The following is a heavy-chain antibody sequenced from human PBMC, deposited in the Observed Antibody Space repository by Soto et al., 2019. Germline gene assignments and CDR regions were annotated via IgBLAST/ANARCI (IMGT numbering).Heavy chain of an antibody. J-gene: IGHJ4*02. D-gene: IGHD3-22*01. V-gene: IGHV4-34*01. CDR2: INHSVST. Sequence: PSATLSLTCALYGGSFSGHYWSSIRQPPVKRLARIGEINHSVSTNYNPSLKSRVTISVDTSKNQFSLKLSSVTAADTAVYYCARGRLQRTTYYYDSSGYLYYFDDWGQGTLVTVSS. CDR3: ARGRLQRTTYYYDSSGYLYYFDD. CDR1: GGSFSGHY.